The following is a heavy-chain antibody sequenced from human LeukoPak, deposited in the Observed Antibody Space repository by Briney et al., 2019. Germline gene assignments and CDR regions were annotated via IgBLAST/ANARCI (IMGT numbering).Heavy chain of an antibody. Sequence: GGSLRLPCAASGFTFSDHYMDWVRQAPGKGLEWVGRITKKADSYTTEYAASAKGRFTISRDDSQNSLYLQMNSLKTEDTALYYCTRAYSNFYFDYWGQGALVTVSS. CDR3: TRAYSNFYFDY. D-gene: IGHD4-11*01. CDR2: ITKKADSYTT. CDR1: GFTFSDHY. J-gene: IGHJ4*02. V-gene: IGHV3-72*01.